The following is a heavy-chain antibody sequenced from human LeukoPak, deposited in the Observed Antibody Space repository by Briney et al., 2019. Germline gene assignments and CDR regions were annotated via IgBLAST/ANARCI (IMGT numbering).Heavy chain of an antibody. CDR3: ARGRESGSYYYYYYYMDV. Sequence: SETLSLTCAVSGYSISSGYYWGWIRQPPGKGLEWIGSIYHSGSTYYNPSLKSRVTISVDTSKNQFSLKLSSVTAADTAVYYCARGRESGSYYYYYYYMDVWGEGTTVTVSS. CDR2: IYHSGST. J-gene: IGHJ6*03. D-gene: IGHD1-26*01. CDR1: GYSISSGYY. V-gene: IGHV4-38-2*01.